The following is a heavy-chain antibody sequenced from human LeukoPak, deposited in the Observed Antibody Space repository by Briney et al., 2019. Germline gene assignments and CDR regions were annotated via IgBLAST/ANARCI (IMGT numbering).Heavy chain of an antibody. CDR1: AGSISSSNW. J-gene: IGHJ5*02. V-gene: IGHV4-4*02. CDR2: IYHSGSN. CDR3: ARTPSLPNWFDP. Sequence: PSETLSLTCAVSAGSISSSNWWCWVRHPPGKGLEWIVEIYHSGSNNYNPSLKSRVTISVDKSKNQFSLKLSSVTAADTAVYYCARTPSLPNWFDPWGQGTLVTVSS.